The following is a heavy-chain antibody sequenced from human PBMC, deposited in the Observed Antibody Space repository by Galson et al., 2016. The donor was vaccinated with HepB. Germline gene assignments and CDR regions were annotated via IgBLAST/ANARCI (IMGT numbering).Heavy chain of an antibody. V-gene: IGHV3-11*05. J-gene: IGHJ4*02. CDR3: ARAPMLRGVIMTTPFDY. CDR2: ISSSRGYT. Sequence: SLRLSCAASGFTFSEYYMSWVRQAPGKGLECVSYISSSRGYTHYAESVKGRFPISRDNAKNTLYWEMNSLSAADTAVYYCARAPMLRGVIMTTPFDYWGQGTLVTVSS. D-gene: IGHD3-10*01. CDR1: GFTFSEYY.